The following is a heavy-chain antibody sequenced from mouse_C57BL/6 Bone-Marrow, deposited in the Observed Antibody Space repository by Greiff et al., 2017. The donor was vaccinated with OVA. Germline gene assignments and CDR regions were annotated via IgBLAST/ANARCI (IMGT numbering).Heavy chain of an antibody. J-gene: IGHJ2*01. Sequence: EVQGVESGGGLVKPGGSLKLSCAASGFTFSSYAMSWVRQTPEKRLEWVATISDGGSYTYYPDNVKGRFTISRDNAKNNLYLQMSHLKSEDTAMYYCATVMVTTRYYFDYWGQGTTLTVSS. CDR1: GFTFSSYA. CDR3: ATVMVTTRYYFDY. V-gene: IGHV5-4*01. CDR2: ISDGGSYT. D-gene: IGHD2-3*01.